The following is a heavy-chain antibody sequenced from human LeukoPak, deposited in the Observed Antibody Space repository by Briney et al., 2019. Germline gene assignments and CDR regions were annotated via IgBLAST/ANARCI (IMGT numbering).Heavy chain of an antibody. CDR1: GFTFSSYA. CDR2: ISYDGSNK. D-gene: IGHD6-19*01. J-gene: IGHJ6*02. Sequence: GGSLRLSCAASGFTFSSYAMHWVRQAPGKGLEWVAVISYDGSNKYYADSVKGRFTISRDNSKNTLYLQMSSLRAEDTAVYYCAGSGWYSDYYGMDVWGQGTTVTVSS. CDR3: AGSGWYSDYYGMDV. V-gene: IGHV3-30-3*01.